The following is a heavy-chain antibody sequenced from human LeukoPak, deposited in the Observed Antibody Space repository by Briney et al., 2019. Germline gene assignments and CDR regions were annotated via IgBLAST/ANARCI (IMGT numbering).Heavy chain of an antibody. CDR2: IRSKRDGGTT. Sequence: GGSLRLSCLASGFTFSNTWMNWVRQAPGKGLEWVARIRSKRDGGTTDYTAPVKGRFTISRDDSKNTMYLQMNSLKAEDTAVYYCARDWYYAFDFWGQGTMVTVSS. J-gene: IGHJ3*01. V-gene: IGHV3-15*07. CDR1: GFTFSNTW. D-gene: IGHD2-21*02. CDR3: ARDWYYAFDF.